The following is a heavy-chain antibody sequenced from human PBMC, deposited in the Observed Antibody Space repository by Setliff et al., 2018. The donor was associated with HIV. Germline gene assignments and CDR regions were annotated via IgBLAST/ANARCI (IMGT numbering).Heavy chain of an antibody. Sequence: GASVKVSCKASGSTFSSYAISWVRQAPGHGLEWMGGIIPIFATADYAQKFQGRVTISADESTSTAYMELSSLRSEDTAVYYCARVQTVIPPSFDHWGQGTLVTVSS. CDR2: IIPIFATA. CDR3: ARVQTVIPPSFDH. D-gene: IGHD3-16*02. J-gene: IGHJ4*02. CDR1: GSTFSSYA. V-gene: IGHV1-69*13.